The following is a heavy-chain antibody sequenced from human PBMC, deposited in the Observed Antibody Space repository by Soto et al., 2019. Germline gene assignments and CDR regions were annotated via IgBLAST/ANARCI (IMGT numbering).Heavy chain of an antibody. D-gene: IGHD5-18*01. V-gene: IGHV3-21*01. Sequence: GGSLRLSCAASGFTFSSDSMNWVRQAPGKGLEWVSSISSSSSYIYYADSVKGRFTISRDNAKNSLYLQMNSLRAEDTAVYYCARAGYSYGFWYDYWGQGTLVTVSS. CDR2: ISSSSSYI. CDR1: GFTFSSDS. J-gene: IGHJ4*02. CDR3: ARAGYSYGFWYDY.